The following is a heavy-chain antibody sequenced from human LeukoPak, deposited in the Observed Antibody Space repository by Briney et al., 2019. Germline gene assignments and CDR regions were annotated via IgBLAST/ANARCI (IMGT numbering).Heavy chain of an antibody. Sequence: GGSLRLSCAASGFTFSTYAMHWVRQAPGKGLEYVSVISSNGGSTYYANSVKGRFTISRDNSKNTLYLQMGSLRAEDMAVYYCARGSPLAYTSSWYGGIDYWGQGTLVTVSS. CDR2: ISSNGGST. V-gene: IGHV3-64*01. CDR1: GFTFSTYA. CDR3: ARGSPLAYTSSWYGGIDY. J-gene: IGHJ4*02. D-gene: IGHD6-13*01.